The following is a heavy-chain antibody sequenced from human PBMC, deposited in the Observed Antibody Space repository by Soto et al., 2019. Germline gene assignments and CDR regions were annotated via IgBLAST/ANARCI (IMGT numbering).Heavy chain of an antibody. CDR3: AKDLRPDIVATIWHY. V-gene: IGHV3-23*01. J-gene: IGHJ4*02. CDR2: ISGSGGST. Sequence: GGSLRLSCAASGFTFSSYAMSWVRQAPGKGLEWVSAISGSGGSTYYADSVKGRFTISRDNSKNTLYLQMNSLRAEDTAVYYCAKDLRPDIVATIWHYWGQGTLVTVSS. CDR1: GFTFSSYA. D-gene: IGHD5-12*01.